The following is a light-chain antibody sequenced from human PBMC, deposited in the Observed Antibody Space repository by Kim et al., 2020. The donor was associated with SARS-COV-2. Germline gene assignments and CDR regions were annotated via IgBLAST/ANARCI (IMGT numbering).Light chain of an antibody. Sequence: LAPGERATRSCRASQSVSSYLAWYQQKPGQAPRLLIYDASNRATGIPARFSGSGSGTDFTLTISSLEPEDFAVYYCQQRSNWPPAFGQGTKVDIK. J-gene: IGKJ1*01. CDR3: QQRSNWPPA. V-gene: IGKV3-11*01. CDR2: DAS. CDR1: QSVSSY.